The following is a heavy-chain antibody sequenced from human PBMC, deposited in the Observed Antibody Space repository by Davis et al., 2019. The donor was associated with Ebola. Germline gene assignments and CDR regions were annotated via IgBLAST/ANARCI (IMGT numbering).Heavy chain of an antibody. J-gene: IGHJ6*02. CDR3: ARWHSSSPRAYYYYGMDV. D-gene: IGHD6-6*01. CDR2: ISAYNGNT. V-gene: IGHV1-18*01. Sequence: ASVKVSCKASGYTFTRYGISWVRQAPGQGLEWMGWISAYNGNTNYAQKFQGRVTITADKSTSTAYMELSSLRSEDTAVYYCARWHSSSPRAYYYYGMDVWGQGTTVTVSS. CDR1: GYTFTRYG.